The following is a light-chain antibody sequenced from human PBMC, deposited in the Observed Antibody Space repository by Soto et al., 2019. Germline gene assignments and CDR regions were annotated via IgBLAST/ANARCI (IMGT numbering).Light chain of an antibody. CDR2: GAS. V-gene: IGKV3-20*01. J-gene: IGKJ2*01. Sequence: EIALTQSPGTLSLSPGERATLSCRASQSVSSSYLAWYQQKPGQAPRLLIYGASSRATGIPDRFSGSGSGTDFTLTISRLEPEDFAVYYCHQYGSSPSYTFGQGTKLEIK. CDR3: HQYGSSPSYT. CDR1: QSVSSSY.